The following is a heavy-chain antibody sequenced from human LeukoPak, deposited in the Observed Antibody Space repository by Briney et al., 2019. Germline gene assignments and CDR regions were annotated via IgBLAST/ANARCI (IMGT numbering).Heavy chain of an antibody. Sequence: SETLSLTCTVSGGSISSSGYYWGWIRQPPGKGLEWIGSIYYSGSTYYNPSLKSRVTISVDTSKNQFSLKLSSVTAADTAVYYCAQWLQDYFDYWGQGTLVTVSS. J-gene: IGHJ4*02. V-gene: IGHV4-39*01. CDR2: IYYSGST. D-gene: IGHD3-22*01. CDR1: GGSISSSGYY. CDR3: AQWLQDYFDY.